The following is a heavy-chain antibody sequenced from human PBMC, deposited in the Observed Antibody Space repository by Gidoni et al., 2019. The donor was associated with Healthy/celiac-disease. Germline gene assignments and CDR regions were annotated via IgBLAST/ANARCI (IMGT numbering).Heavy chain of an antibody. Sequence: TYYNPSLKSRVTISVDTSKNQFSLKLSSVTAADTAVYYCARLELGSGYTYYFDYWGQGTLVTVSS. CDR3: ARLELGSGYTYYFDY. CDR2: T. D-gene: IGHD3-3*01. J-gene: IGHJ4*02. V-gene: IGHV4-31*02.